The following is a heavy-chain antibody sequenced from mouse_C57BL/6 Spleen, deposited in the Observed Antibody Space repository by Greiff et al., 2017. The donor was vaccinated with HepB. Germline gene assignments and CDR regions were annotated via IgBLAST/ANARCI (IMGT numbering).Heavy chain of an antibody. D-gene: IGHD2-4*01. CDR3: ARQGDYDGPWFAY. J-gene: IGHJ3*01. V-gene: IGHV5-9*01. CDR2: ISGGGGNT. CDR1: GFTFSSYT. Sequence: DVKLVESGGGLVKPGGSLKLSCAASGFTFSSYTMSWVRQTPAKRLEWVATISGGGGNTYYPDSVKGRFTISRDNAKNTLYLQMSSLRSEDTALYYCARQGDYDGPWFAYWGQGTLVTVSA.